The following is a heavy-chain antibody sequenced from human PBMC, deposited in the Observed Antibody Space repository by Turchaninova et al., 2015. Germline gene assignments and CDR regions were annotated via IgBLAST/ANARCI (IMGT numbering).Heavy chain of an antibody. D-gene: IGHD5-12*01. CDR2: TTHRGSA. J-gene: IGHJ2*01. CDR1: GCSFSGYY. Sequence: QVQLQQWGAGLLKASETLALPCAVHGCSFSGYYWSLIRPPPGKGREWIGETTHRGSANYNPPLKSRVTISVDTSKNQVSLNLNSVTAADTAVYYCARGLSPPGYSFSYWYFDSWGRGTPLTVSS. V-gene: IGHV4-34*02. CDR3: ARGLSPPGYSFSYWYFDS.